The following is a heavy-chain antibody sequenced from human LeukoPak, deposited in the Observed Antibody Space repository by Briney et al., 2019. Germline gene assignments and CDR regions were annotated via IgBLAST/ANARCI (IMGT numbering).Heavy chain of an antibody. CDR1: GFTFSSYS. Sequence: GGSLRLSCAASGFTFSSYSMNWVRQAPGKGLEWVSYISSSSTIYYADSVKGRFTISRDNAKNSLYLQMNSLRAEDTAVYYCARLTYSSSWPYYYYYMDVWGKGTTVTVSS. V-gene: IGHV3-48*01. CDR2: ISSSSTI. CDR3: ARLTYSSSWPYYYYYMDV. J-gene: IGHJ6*03. D-gene: IGHD6-13*01.